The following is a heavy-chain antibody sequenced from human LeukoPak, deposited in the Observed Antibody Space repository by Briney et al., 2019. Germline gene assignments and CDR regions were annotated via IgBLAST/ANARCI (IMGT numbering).Heavy chain of an antibody. CDR2: IYYSGST. CDR1: GGSISSYY. J-gene: IGHJ5*02. V-gene: IGHV4-59*01. D-gene: IGHD2-21*02. CDR3: ARALGVVTAIPRFDP. Sequence: SETLSLTCTVSGGSISSYYWSWIRQPPGKGLEWIGYIYYSGSTNYNPSLKSRVTISVDTSKNQFSLKLSSVTAADTAVYYCARALGVVTAIPRFDPWGQGTLVTVSS.